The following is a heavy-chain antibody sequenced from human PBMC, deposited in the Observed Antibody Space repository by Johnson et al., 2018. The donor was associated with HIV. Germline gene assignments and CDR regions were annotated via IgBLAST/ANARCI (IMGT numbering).Heavy chain of an antibody. J-gene: IGHJ3*02. CDR1: GFTFSSNY. CDR3: ARDYETI. D-gene: IGHD3-16*01. Sequence: VQLVESGGGVVQPGRSLRLSCAASGFTFSSNYMSWVRQAPGKGLEWVSIIYSGGSTYYADSVKGRFTISRDNSKDTLYLEMNSLRAEDTAVYYCARDYETIWGQGTMVTVSS. V-gene: IGHV3-66*02. CDR2: IYSGGST.